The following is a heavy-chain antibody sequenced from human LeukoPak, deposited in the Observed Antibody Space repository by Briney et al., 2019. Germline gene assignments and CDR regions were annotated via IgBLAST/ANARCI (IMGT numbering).Heavy chain of an antibody. CDR3: AKEGYSSTWYPDY. CDR1: GLTCSSEA. CDR2: ISGSGGST. D-gene: IGHD6-13*01. Sequence: WRSLRFDCAGTGLTCSSEAMSVVREAPGKGLEWVSAISGSGGSTYYADSVKGRFTISRDNSKNTLYLQVNSLRAEDTAVYYCAKEGYSSTWYPDYWGQGTLVTVSS. J-gene: IGHJ4*02. V-gene: IGHV3-23*01.